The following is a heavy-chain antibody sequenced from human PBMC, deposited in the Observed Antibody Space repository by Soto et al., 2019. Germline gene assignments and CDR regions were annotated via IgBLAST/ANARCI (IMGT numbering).Heavy chain of an antibody. D-gene: IGHD5-18*01. Sequence: QVQLVQSGAEVKKPGASVKVSCKASGYTFTSYAMHWVRQAHGQRLEWMGWINAGNGNTKYSQKFQGRLTIPRDPSASTDYMELSSRRSEDTAVYYCARDPGYSYGYNWGQGTLVTVSS. CDR3: ARDPGYSYGYN. V-gene: IGHV1-3*01. J-gene: IGHJ4*02. CDR1: GYTFTSYA. CDR2: INAGNGNT.